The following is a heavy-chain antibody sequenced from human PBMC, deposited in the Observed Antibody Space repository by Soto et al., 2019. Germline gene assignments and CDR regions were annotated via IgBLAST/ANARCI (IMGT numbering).Heavy chain of an antibody. J-gene: IGHJ6*02. CDR2: ISDGGGST. D-gene: IGHD6-19*01. Sequence: EVQLLESGGGLVQPGGSLRLSCAASGFTFSDYAMRWVRQAPGKGLEWVSAISDGGGSTYYADSVKGRFTISRDDSENTLFLQMNSLRAEDTAVYYCAKDWHVMDVAGHDYYYGMDVWGQGTTVTVSS. CDR3: AKDWHVMDVAGHDYYYGMDV. CDR1: GFTFSDYA. V-gene: IGHV3-23*01.